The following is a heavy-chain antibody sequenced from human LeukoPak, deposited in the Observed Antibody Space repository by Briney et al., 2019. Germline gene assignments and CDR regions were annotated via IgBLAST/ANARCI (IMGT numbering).Heavy chain of an antibody. D-gene: IGHD1-14*01. Sequence: GGSLRLSCAASGFTFSNAWMSWVRQAPGKGLEWVGRIKSKTDGGTTDYAAPVKGRFTISRDDSKNTLYLQMNSLKTEDTAVYYCTTDITGVSTYYYMDVWGKGTTVTVSS. CDR1: GFTFSNAW. CDR3: TTDITGVSTYYYMDV. V-gene: IGHV3-15*01. CDR2: IKSKTDGGTT. J-gene: IGHJ6*03.